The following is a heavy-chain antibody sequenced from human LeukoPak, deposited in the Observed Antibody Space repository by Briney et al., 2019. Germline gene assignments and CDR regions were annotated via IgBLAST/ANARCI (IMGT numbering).Heavy chain of an antibody. J-gene: IGHJ3*02. V-gene: IGHV4-39*01. CDR1: GGSIRSSTYY. CDR3: GTQAGAGTFDI. CDR2: IYYSGNT. D-gene: IGHD6-19*01. Sequence: SETLSLTCTVSGGSIRSSTYYWGWIRQPPGKGLEWIGSIYYSGNTYYNPSLKNRLTISVDTSKNQFSLRLSSVTAADTAVYYCGTQAGAGTFDIWGQGTKVTVFS.